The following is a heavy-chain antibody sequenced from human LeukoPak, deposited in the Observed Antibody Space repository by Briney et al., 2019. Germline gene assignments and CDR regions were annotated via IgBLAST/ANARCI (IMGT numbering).Heavy chain of an antibody. J-gene: IGHJ4*02. CDR2: IKQDGSEK. Sequence: PGGSLRLSCAASGFTFSSYWMSWVRQAPGKGLEWVANIKQDGSEKYYVDSVKGRFTISRDNAKNSLYLQMNSLRAADTAVYYCARKDYGSGSFSRSFDYWGQGTLVTVSS. D-gene: IGHD3-10*01. V-gene: IGHV3-7*03. CDR1: GFTFSSYW. CDR3: ARKDYGSGSFSRSFDY.